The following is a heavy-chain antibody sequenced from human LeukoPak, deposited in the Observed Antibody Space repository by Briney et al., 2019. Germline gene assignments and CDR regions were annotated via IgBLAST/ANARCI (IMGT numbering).Heavy chain of an antibody. J-gene: IGHJ5*02. CDR3: ARSLGYCSSTSCSWFNP. Sequence: GGSLRLSCAASGFTFSSYSMNWVRQAPGKGLEWVSSISSSSSYIYYADSVKGRFTISRDNAKNSLYLQMNSLRAEDTAVYYCARSLGYCSSTSCSWFNPWGQGTLVTVSS. CDR2: ISSSSSYI. D-gene: IGHD2-2*01. CDR1: GFTFSSYS. V-gene: IGHV3-21*01.